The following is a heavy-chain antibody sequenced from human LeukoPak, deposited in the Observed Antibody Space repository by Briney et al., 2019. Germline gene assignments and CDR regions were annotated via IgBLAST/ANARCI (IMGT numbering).Heavy chain of an antibody. J-gene: IGHJ4*02. Sequence: GGSPRLSCAASGFTFSSYGMHWVRQAPGKGLEWVSYISSSSSTVYYADSVKGRFTISRDNAKKSLNLELNSLRDEDTAVYYCARDHGFDYWGQGTLVTVSS. CDR3: ARDHGFDY. CDR2: ISSSSSTV. V-gene: IGHV3-48*02. D-gene: IGHD4-17*01. CDR1: GFTFSSYG.